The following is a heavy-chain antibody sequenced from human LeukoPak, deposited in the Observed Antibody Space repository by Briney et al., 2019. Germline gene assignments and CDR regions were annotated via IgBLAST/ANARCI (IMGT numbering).Heavy chain of an antibody. V-gene: IGHV3-7*01. CDR1: GFTFSDYW. J-gene: IGHJ3*02. CDR2: IKQDGSEK. D-gene: IGHD3-16*01. Sequence: GSLRLSCVASGFTFSDYWMTWVRQAPGKGRQCVANIKQDGSEKFYVDSVKGRFTISRDNAKNSLYLQMNSLRAEDTAVYYCARDGGFSYGAFDIWGQGTMVTVSS. CDR3: ARDGGFSYGAFDI.